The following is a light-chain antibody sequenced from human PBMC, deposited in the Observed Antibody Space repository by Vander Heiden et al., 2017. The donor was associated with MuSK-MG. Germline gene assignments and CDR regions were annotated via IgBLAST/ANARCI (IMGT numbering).Light chain of an antibody. J-gene: IGKJ1*01. CDR3: QQYESLPRT. Sequence: ELVLTQSPGTLALSPGERATLSCRASQSVGNNYLAWYQQKPGQAPRLLIDAASSRATGIPPRFSASGSGTDFSLTSTRLEPEDFAVYYCQQYESLPRTFGHGTKVEIK. V-gene: IGKV3-20*01. CDR1: QSVGNNY. CDR2: AAS.